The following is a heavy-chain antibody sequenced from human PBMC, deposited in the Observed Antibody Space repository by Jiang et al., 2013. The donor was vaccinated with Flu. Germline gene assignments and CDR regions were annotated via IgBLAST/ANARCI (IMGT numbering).Heavy chain of an antibody. CDR3: AGSKNYFDY. J-gene: IGHJ4*02. CDR2: TYYRSKWYN. CDR1: GDSVSSNSAA. Sequence: QTLSLTCAISGDSVSSNSAAWTWIRQPPSRGLEWLGRTYYRSKWYNDYAVSVKSRITINPDTSRNQFSLQLNSVTPEDTAIYYCAGSKNYFDYWGQGTLVTVSS. V-gene: IGHV6-1*01.